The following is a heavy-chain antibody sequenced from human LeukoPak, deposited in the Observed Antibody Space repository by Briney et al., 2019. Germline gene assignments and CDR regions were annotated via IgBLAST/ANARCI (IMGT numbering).Heavy chain of an antibody. CDR2: IYTSEST. CDR3: ARDRGYSYAFDY. D-gene: IGHD5-18*01. Sequence: SESLSLTCTVSGGSISSCYWSWIRQPAGKGLEWIGRIYTSESTNYNPSLKSRVTISIDTSKNQFSLKLNSVTAADTAVYYCARDRGYSYAFDYWGQGTLVTVSS. CDR1: GGSISSCY. J-gene: IGHJ4*02. V-gene: IGHV4-4*07.